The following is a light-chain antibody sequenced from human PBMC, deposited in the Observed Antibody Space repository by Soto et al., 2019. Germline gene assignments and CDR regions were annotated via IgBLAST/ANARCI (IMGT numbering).Light chain of an antibody. CDR2: EVT. CDR3: SSYSKNRTLL. V-gene: IGLV2-14*01. J-gene: IGLJ2*01. Sequence: QAVVTQPASVSGSPGQSITVSCTGTSSDIGAHNFVSWYQQHPGKAPRLIIYEVTNRPSGLSDRFSGSKSGNTASLIISALQAEDEADYFCSSYSKNRTLLFGGGTKVTVL. CDR1: SSDIGAHNF.